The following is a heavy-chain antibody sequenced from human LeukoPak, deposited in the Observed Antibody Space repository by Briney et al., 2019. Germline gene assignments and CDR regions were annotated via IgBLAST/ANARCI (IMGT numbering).Heavy chain of an antibody. D-gene: IGHD1-26*01. J-gene: IGHJ4*02. V-gene: IGHV4-59*08. Sequence: SETLSLTCTISGSSMTSYYWAWIRQPPGKGLEWIGYIHYSGHSNHNPSLESRVTVSLDTSSNQFSLRLGSVTAADTAVYYCARQPYMLGAYYFDYWGQGTLVTVSS. CDR3: ARQPYMLGAYYFDY. CDR1: GSSMTSYY. CDR2: IHYSGHS.